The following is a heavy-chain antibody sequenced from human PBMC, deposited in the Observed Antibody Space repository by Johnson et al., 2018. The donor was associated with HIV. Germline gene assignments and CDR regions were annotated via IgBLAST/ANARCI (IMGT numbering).Heavy chain of an antibody. CDR1: GFTFSDHY. CDR3: ARDTRYCTNGVCRNRDAFDI. V-gene: IGHV3-72*01. D-gene: IGHD2-8*01. J-gene: IGHJ3*02. CDR2: TRNKANSYTT. Sequence: VQLVESGGGLVQPGGSLRLSCAASGFTFSDHYMDWVRQAPGKGLEWVGRTRNKANSYTTEYAASVKGRFTISRDDSKNSLYLQMNSLRAEDTAVYYCARDTRYCTNGVCRNRDAFDIWGQGTMVTVSS.